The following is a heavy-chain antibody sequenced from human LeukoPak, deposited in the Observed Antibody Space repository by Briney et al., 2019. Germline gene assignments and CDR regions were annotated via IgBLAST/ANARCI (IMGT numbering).Heavy chain of an antibody. CDR1: GYTFTDHY. D-gene: IGHD3-22*01. Sequence: ASVKVSCKASGYTFTDHYMHWVRQAPGQGLEWMGWINPNSGGTNYAQKFQGRVTMTRDTSISTAYMELSRLRSDDTAVYYCARDYYDTTEGRDAFDYWGQGTLVTVSS. J-gene: IGHJ4*02. CDR3: ARDYYDTTEGRDAFDY. V-gene: IGHV1-2*02. CDR2: INPNSGGT.